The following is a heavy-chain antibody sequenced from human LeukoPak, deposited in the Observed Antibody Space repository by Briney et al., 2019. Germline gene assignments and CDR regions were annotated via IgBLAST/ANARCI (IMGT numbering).Heavy chain of an antibody. J-gene: IGHJ3*02. D-gene: IGHD3-9*01. CDR3: AKDRPVILTGFWPDGFDI. V-gene: IGHV3-30*12. CDR2: ISYDGSNK. CDR1: GFTFSSYG. Sequence: PGRSLRLSCAASGFTFSSYGMHWVRQAPGKGLEWVAVISYDGSNKYYADSVKGRFTISRDNSKNTLYLQMNSLRAEDTAVYYCAKDRPVILTGFWPDGFDIWGQGTMVTVSS.